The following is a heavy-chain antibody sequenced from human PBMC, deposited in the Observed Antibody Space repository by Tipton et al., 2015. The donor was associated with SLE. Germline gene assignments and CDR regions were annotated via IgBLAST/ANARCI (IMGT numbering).Heavy chain of an antibody. D-gene: IGHD3-16*02. CDR1: GFTFSSYG. J-gene: IGHJ4*02. CDR2: IRYDGSNK. CDR3: ARPTTFGGVIVAFDY. V-gene: IGHV3-30*02. Sequence: SLRLSCAASGFTFSSYGMHWVRQAPGKGLEWVAFIRYDGSNKYYADSVKGRFTISRDNSKNTLYLQMNSLRAEDTAVYYCARPTTFGGVIVAFDYWGQGTLVTVSS.